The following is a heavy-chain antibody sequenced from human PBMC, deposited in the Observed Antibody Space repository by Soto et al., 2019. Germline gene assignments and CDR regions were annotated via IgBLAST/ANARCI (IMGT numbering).Heavy chain of an antibody. V-gene: IGHV5-51*01. D-gene: IGHD2-21*02. CDR3: ATPGGRDFNAFDV. CDR2: IFPIDSDT. Sequence: PGVPKKNPYKGSEYNITSNWIGRVSKMPGKGLEWMGIIFPIDSDTRYSPSSQGQVTISADNSISTAYLQWSSLKASDTAIYYCATPGGRDFNAFDVWGQGTMVT. CDR1: EYNITSNW. J-gene: IGHJ3*01.